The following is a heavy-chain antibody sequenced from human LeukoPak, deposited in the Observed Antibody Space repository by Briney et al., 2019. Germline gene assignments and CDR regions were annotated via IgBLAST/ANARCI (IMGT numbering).Heavy chain of an antibody. CDR1: GGSISSYF. CDR3: ARAHTAMVYYFDY. J-gene: IGHJ4*02. Sequence: SETLSLTCTVSGGSISSYFWSWIRQPPGKGLEWIGYIYYSGSTNYNPSLKSRVTISVDTSKNQFSLKLSSVTAADTAVYYCARAHTAMVYYFDYWGQGTLVTVPS. CDR2: IYYSGST. V-gene: IGHV4-59*01. D-gene: IGHD5-18*01.